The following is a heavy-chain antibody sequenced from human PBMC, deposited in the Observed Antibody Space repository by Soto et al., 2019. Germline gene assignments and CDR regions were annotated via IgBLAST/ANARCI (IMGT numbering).Heavy chain of an antibody. CDR2: IYSSEYT. J-gene: IGHJ3*02. D-gene: IGHD2-15*01. Sequence: SETLSLTCTVSGGSISGYFWSWIRQPPGKGLEWIAYIYSSEYTDYNPSLKSRVTISVDMSRDQFSLQLKSVTAADTAVYYCARDGGFCSGGSCVGPLGAFDIWGQGTMVTVSS. V-gene: IGHV4-4*08. CDR3: ARDGGFCSGGSCVGPLGAFDI. CDR1: GGSISGYF.